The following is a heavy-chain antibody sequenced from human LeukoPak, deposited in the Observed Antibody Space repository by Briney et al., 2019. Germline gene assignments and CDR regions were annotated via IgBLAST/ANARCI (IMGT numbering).Heavy chain of an antibody. CDR3: ATLESAAAGVDY. D-gene: IGHD6-13*01. J-gene: IGHJ4*02. Sequence: SETLSLTCTVSGGSIRSYYWSWIRQPPGKGLEWIGYIYYSGSTNYNPSLKSRVTMSVDTSKNQFSLKLSSVPAADTAVYYCATLESAAAGVDYWGQGTLVTVSS. CDR2: IYYSGST. CDR1: GGSIRSYY. V-gene: IGHV4-59*08.